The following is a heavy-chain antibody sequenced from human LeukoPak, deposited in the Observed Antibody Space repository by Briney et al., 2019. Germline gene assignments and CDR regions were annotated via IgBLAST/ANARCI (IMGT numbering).Heavy chain of an antibody. J-gene: IGHJ5*02. CDR1: GGCISRGGYS. D-gene: IGHD3-22*01. V-gene: IGHV4-30-2*01. Sequence: WAVSGGCISRGGYSWRGVRQRPGKGLEWMGYICHSESTDYNPALKSRVTTSVDRSKNQFSLKLSSVTAADTAVYYCARGDYYDSSGYSWFDPWGQGTLVTVSS. CDR3: ARGDYYDSSGYSWFDP. CDR2: ICHSEST.